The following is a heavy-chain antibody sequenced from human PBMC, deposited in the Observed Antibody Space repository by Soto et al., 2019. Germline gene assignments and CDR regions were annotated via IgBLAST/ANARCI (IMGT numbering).Heavy chain of an antibody. D-gene: IGHD4-17*01. CDR1: GFSLSTSVVG. Sequence: QITLKESGPTLVKPTQTLTLTCTFSGFSLSTSVVGVGWIRQPPGKALEWLALIYWDDDKRYSPSLKSRLTNTNDTSKNQFVLTMTNMDPVDTATYYCAHRFDYGAFEIWGQGTMVTVSS. CDR3: AHRFDYGAFEI. CDR2: IYWDDDK. V-gene: IGHV2-5*02. J-gene: IGHJ3*02.